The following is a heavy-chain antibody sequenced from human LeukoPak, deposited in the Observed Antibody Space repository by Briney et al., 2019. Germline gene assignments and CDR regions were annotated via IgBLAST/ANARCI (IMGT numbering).Heavy chain of an antibody. D-gene: IGHD5-24*01. CDR1: GFTFSDYY. CDR3: AKDPPRRDGYNPGPEYFQH. Sequence: PGGSLRLSCAASGFTFSDYYMSWIRQAPGKGLEWVSAISGSGGYTYYADSVKGRFTISRDNSKNTLYLHMNSLRAEDTAVYYCAKDPPRRDGYNPGPEYFQHWGQGTLVTVSS. J-gene: IGHJ1*01. V-gene: IGHV3-23*01. CDR2: ISGSGGYT.